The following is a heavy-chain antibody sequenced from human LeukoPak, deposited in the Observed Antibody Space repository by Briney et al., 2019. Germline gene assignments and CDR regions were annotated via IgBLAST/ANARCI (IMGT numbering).Heavy chain of an antibody. D-gene: IGHD5-12*01. CDR3: ARDGGYPTTDEGFDP. CDR2: IFHTGRT. Sequence: PSETLSLTCKVSSYSIGRDYYWAWLRQPPGKGLEWIGSIFHTGRTVYNPSYESRLTISMDTSKNEFFLRLNSVTAADTAVYFCARDGGYPTTDEGFDPWGLGTLVTVSS. J-gene: IGHJ5*02. CDR1: SYSIGRDYY. V-gene: IGHV4-38-2*02.